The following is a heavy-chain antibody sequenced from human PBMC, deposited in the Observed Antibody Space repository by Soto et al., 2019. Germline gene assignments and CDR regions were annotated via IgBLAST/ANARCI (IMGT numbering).Heavy chain of an antibody. CDR1: GGTFSTYA. Sequence: QVQLVQSGAEVKKPGSSVKVSCKSSGGTFSTYAISCVRQAPGQGLEWMGGIIPIFGTAYYAQKFQGSVTITADEYTSTAYRALSSLGSEDTAVYYCAADVGASGRTFDYWGQGTLVTVAS. J-gene: IGHJ4*02. V-gene: IGHV1-69*01. CDR2: IIPIFGTA. CDR3: AADVGASGRTFDY. D-gene: IGHD1-26*01.